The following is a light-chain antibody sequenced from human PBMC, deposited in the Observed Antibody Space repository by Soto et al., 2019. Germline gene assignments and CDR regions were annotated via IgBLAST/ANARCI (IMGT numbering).Light chain of an antibody. CDR1: QGISSY. CDR3: QQLNNYPRT. J-gene: IGKJ1*01. V-gene: IGKV1-9*01. CDR2: TAS. Sequence: DIQLTQSPSFLSASVGYRFTITCRASQGISSYLAWYQQKPGKAPKLLISTASTLQSGVPSRFSGSGSGTEFTLTISSLQPEDFATYYCQQLNNYPRTFGQGTTGDIK.